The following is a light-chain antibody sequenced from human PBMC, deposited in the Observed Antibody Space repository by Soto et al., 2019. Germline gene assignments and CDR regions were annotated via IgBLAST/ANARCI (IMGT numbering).Light chain of an antibody. CDR2: VAS. Sequence: EILMTQSPDTLSVSPGESATLSFRASQRVYSNLACYQQRPGQAPRLLIYVASTRATGVPARFSGRGSGTEFTLTISSLQSEDFAVYYCQQCTNWPPNPFGQGTRLEIK. CDR1: QRVYSN. CDR3: QQCTNWPPNP. J-gene: IGKJ5*01. V-gene: IGKV3-15*01.